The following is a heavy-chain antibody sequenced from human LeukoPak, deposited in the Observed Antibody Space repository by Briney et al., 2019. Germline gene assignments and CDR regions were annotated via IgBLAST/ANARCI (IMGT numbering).Heavy chain of an antibody. CDR2: ISSSDSTI. D-gene: IGHD6-13*01. J-gene: IGHJ4*02. V-gene: IGHV3-48*03. Sequence: GGTLCLSSAASGFTFSSFEMNWVPETPRQGLEWVSYISSSDSTIHYADTVKRRITITRDNDKNSLYLQMNSLRAEDTAVYYCAREDAAGGFDYWGQGTLVTVSS. CDR3: AREDAAGGFDY. CDR1: GFTFSSFE.